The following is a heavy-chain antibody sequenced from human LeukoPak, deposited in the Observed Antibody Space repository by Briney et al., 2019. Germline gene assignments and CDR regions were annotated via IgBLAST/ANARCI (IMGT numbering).Heavy chain of an antibody. CDR1: GYTFTGYY. V-gene: IGHV1-2*02. J-gene: IGHJ5*02. D-gene: IGHD3-10*01. CDR3: ARGGLLLWFGEFKNWFDP. CDR2: INPNSGGT. Sequence: ASVKVSCKASGYTFTGYYMHWVRQAPGQGLEWMGWINPNSGGTNYAQKFQGRVTMTRDTSISTAYMELSRLRSDDTAVYYCARGGLLLWFGEFKNWFDPWGQGTLVTVSS.